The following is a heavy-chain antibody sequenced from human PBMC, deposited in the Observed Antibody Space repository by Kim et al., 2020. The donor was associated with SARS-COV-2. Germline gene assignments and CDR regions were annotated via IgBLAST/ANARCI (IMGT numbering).Heavy chain of an antibody. V-gene: IGHV3-23*01. D-gene: IGHD6-19*01. CDR3: AKDRQWLVTFLDY. J-gene: IGHJ4*02. Sequence: YADAVKGRFTISRDNSKNTLYLQMNSLRAEDTAVYYCAKDRQWLVTFLDYWGQGTLVTVSP.